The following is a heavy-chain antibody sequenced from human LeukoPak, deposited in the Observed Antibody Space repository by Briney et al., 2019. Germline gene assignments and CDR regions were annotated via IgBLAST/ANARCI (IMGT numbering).Heavy chain of an antibody. CDR2: ISYDGSNK. Sequence: PGRFLRLSCAASGFTFSSYGMHWVRQAPGKGLEWVAVISYDGSNKYYADSVKGRFTISRDNSKNTLYLQMNSLRAEDTAVYYCAKVELDYGSGSQIDYWGQGTLVTVSS. J-gene: IGHJ4*02. CDR3: AKVELDYGSGSQIDY. D-gene: IGHD3-10*01. CDR1: GFTFSSYG. V-gene: IGHV3-30*18.